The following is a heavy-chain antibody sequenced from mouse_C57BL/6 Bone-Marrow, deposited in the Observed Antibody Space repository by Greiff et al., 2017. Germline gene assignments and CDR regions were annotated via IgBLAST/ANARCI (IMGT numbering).Heavy chain of an antibody. D-gene: IGHD1-1*01. CDR2: IHPNSGST. Sequence: QVQLQQPGAELVKPGASVKLSCKASGYTFTSYWMHWVKQRPGQGLEWIGMIHPNSGSTNYNEKFKSKATLTVDKSSSTAYMQLSSLTSEDSAVYYGARTTTGVAPPWFAYWGQGTLVTVSA. V-gene: IGHV1-64*01. CDR1: GYTFTSYW. CDR3: ARTTTGVAPPWFAY. J-gene: IGHJ3*01.